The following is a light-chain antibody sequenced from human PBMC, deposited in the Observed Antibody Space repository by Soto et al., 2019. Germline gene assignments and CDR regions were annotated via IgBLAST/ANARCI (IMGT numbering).Light chain of an antibody. Sequence: EIVMTQSPATLSVSPGERATLSCRASQSISSKLAWYQQRPGQAPRLLIFDASTRATGVPVRFRGSGSGTEFTLTISGLQSEDFEVYCCQQYDKWQPKFGGGTRLEI. V-gene: IGKV3-15*01. J-gene: IGKJ5*01. CDR3: QQYDKWQPK. CDR2: DAS. CDR1: QSISSK.